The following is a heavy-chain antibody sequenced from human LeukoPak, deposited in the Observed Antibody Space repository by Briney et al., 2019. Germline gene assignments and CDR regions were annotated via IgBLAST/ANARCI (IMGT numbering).Heavy chain of an antibody. V-gene: IGHV4-59*01. J-gene: IGHJ4*02. CDR2: IYYSGNT. CDR1: GGSIRSSN. CDR3: VFFFKQKTAYEILTLGPRVYFDY. Sequence: PSETLSLTCTVSGGSIRSSNWSWIRQPPGQGLHLIRYIYYSGNTNYNPSLKSRFTISVDTSKNQFSLQLSSVTAADTALYYCVFFFKQKTAYEILTLGPRVYFDYWGQGTLVTVSS. D-gene: IGHD3-9*01.